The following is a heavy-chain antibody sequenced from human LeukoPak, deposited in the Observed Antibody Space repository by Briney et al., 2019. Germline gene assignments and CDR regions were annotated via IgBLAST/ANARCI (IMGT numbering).Heavy chain of an antibody. D-gene: IGHD3/OR15-3a*01. V-gene: IGHV4-59*01. CDR2: VYYSGGT. J-gene: IGHJ4*02. Sequence: SETLSLTCNVSGGYIGHYYWNWIRQRPGKGLEWIGYVYYSGGTNYNPSLKSRLTLSVDTSKNQFSLRLRSVTAADTAVYYCARDDLDNNADSGFAYWGQGILVTASS. CDR1: GGYIGHYY. CDR3: ARDDLDNNADSGFAY.